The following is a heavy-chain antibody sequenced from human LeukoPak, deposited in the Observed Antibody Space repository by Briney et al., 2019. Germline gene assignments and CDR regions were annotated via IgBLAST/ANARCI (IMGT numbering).Heavy chain of an antibody. Sequence: PSETLSLTCAVYGGSFSGYYWSWIRQPPGKGLEWIGEINHSGSTNYNPSLKSRVTMSVDTSKNQFSLKLSSVTAADTAVYYCARSGSYHYYFDYWGQGTLVTVSS. CDR2: INHSGST. J-gene: IGHJ4*02. CDR3: ARSGSYHYYFDY. D-gene: IGHD1-26*01. V-gene: IGHV4-34*01. CDR1: GGSFSGYY.